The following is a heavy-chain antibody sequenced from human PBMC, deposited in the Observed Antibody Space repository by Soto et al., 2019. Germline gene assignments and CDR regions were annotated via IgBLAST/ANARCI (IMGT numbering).Heavy chain of an antibody. J-gene: IGHJ4*02. CDR1: GYTFTSYG. D-gene: IGHD3-3*01. V-gene: IGHV1-18*01. Sequence: ASVKVSCKASGYTFTSYGISWVRQAPGRGLEWMGWISAYNGNTNYAQKLQGRVTMTTDTSTSTAYMELRSLRSDDTAVYYCARDRGITIFGVFEYWGQGTLVTVSS. CDR2: ISAYNGNT. CDR3: ARDRGITIFGVFEY.